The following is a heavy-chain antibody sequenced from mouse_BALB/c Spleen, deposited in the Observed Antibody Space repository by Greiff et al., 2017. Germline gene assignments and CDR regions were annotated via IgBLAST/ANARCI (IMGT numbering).Heavy chain of an antibody. CDR2: IYWDDDK. Sequence: QVTLKESGPGILQPSQTLSLTCSFSGFSLSTSGMGVSWIRQPSGKGLEWLAHIYWDDDKRYNPSLKSRLTISKDTSSNQVFLKITSVDTADTATYYCARRARAGTDAMDYWGQGTSVTVSS. V-gene: IGHV8-12*01. CDR1: GFSLSTSGMG. J-gene: IGHJ4*01. CDR3: ARRARAGTDAMDY. D-gene: IGHD3-1*01.